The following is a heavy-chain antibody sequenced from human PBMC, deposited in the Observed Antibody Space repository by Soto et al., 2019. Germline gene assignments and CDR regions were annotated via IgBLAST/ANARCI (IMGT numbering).Heavy chain of an antibody. V-gene: IGHV1-69*13. CDR2: IIPILGTT. J-gene: IGHJ3*02. D-gene: IGHD3-16*02. CDR1: GDTYTTYF. Sequence: SVKVSCKASGDTYTTYFLSWVRQAPGQGLEWMGGIIPILGTTNYAQKFQGRVTITADESTRTAYMELSSLRSEDTAVYYCARDVYDYVWGSYRCAFDIWGQGTMVTVSS. CDR3: ARDVYDYVWGSYRCAFDI.